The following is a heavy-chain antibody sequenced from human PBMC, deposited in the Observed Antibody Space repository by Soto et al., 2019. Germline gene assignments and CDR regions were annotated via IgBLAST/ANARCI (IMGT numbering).Heavy chain of an antibody. CDR2: IRSKANSYAT. J-gene: IGHJ6*02. V-gene: IGHV3-73*01. D-gene: IGHD2-2*02. CDR1: GFTYSGSA. Sequence: GGSLRLSXAASGFTYSGSAMNRVRQASGKGLEWVGRIRSKANSYATAYAASVNGRITISRDDSKNTAYLQMTSLKTEDTGVYYCTRHYTGQDYYYGMDVWGQGTTVTVSS. CDR3: TRHYTGQDYYYGMDV.